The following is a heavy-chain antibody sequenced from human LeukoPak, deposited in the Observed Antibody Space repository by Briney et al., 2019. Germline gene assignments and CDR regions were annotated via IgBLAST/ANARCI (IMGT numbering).Heavy chain of an antibody. V-gene: IGHV1-24*01. CDR2: FDPEDGET. CDR1: GYTLTELS. D-gene: IGHD3-22*01. CDR3: AIFPTYYYDSSGYYFVDY. J-gene: IGHJ4*02. Sequence: ASVKVSCKVSGYTLTELSMHWVRQAPGRGLDWMGGFDPEDGETIYAQKFQGRVTMTEDTSTDTAYMELSSLRSEDTAVYYCAIFPTYYYDSSGYYFVDYWGQGTLVTVSS.